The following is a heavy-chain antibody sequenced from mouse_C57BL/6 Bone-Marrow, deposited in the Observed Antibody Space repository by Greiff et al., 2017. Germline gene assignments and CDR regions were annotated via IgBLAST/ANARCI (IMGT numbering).Heavy chain of an antibody. CDR3: ARRGGTAQATDYAMDY. V-gene: IGHV1-55*01. Sequence: VQLQQPGAELVKPGASVKMSCKASGYTFTSYWITWVKQRPGQGLAWIGDIYPGSGSTNYNEKFKSKATLTVATSSSTAYMQLSSLPSEDSAVYYCARRGGTAQATDYAMDYWGQGTSVTVSS. J-gene: IGHJ4*01. CDR2: IYPGSGST. CDR1: GYTFTSYW. D-gene: IGHD3-2*02.